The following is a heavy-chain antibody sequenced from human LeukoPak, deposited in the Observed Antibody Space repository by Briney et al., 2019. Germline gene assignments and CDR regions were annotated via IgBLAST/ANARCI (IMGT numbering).Heavy chain of an antibody. CDR2: ISWNSGSI. CDR1: GFTFDDYA. V-gene: IGHV3-9*01. D-gene: IGHD1-7*01. CDR3: ASAPRYNWNSYYFDY. J-gene: IGHJ4*02. Sequence: QSGGSLRLSCAASGFTFDDYAMHWVRQAPGKGLEWVSGISWNSGSIGYADSVKGRFTISRDNAKNSLYLQMNSLRAEDTALYYCASAPRYNWNSYYFDYWGQRTLVTVSS.